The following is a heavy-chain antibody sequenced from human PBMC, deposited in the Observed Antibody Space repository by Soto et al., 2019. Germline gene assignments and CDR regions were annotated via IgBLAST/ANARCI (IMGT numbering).Heavy chain of an antibody. CDR3: AIYDSSGSRGFQH. Sequence: SVTRSLTFTVSGGSSSSGGYYWRLVLRQPGKGLEWIGYIYYSGSTYYNPSLKRRVTLSVATSKNQFSLKLSSVTAADTAVYYCAIYDSSGSRGFQHWGQGTLVTVS. CDR2: IYYSGST. V-gene: IGHV4-31*03. D-gene: IGHD3-22*01. J-gene: IGHJ1*01. CDR1: GGSSSSGGYY.